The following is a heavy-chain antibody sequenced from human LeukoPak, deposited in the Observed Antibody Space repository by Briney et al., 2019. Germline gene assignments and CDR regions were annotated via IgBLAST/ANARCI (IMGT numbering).Heavy chain of an antibody. V-gene: IGHV3-23*01. J-gene: IGHJ4*02. D-gene: IGHD3-16*01. CDR2: ISGSGGST. Sequence: PGGSLRLSCAASGFTFSSYAMSWVRQAPGKGLGGVSAISGSGGSTYYAESVKGRFSISRDNSKNTLYLQMNSLRAEDTAVYYCAKDPGGVTADYWGQGTLVTVSS. CDR3: AKDPGGVTADY. CDR1: GFTFSSYA.